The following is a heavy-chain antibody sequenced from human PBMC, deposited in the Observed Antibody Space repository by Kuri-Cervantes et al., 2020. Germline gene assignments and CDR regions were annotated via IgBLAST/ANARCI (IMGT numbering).Heavy chain of an antibody. D-gene: IGHD3-22*01. V-gene: IGHV3-33*08. CDR1: GFTFSSYA. J-gene: IGHJ4*02. CDR3: ARDTYDSSGLDY. CDR2: IWYDGSNK. Sequence: GGSLRLSCAASGFTFSSYAMSWVRQAPGKGLEWVAVIWYDGSNKYYADSVKGRFTISRDNSKNTLYLQMNSLRAEDTAVYYCARDTYDSSGLDYWGQGTLVTVSS.